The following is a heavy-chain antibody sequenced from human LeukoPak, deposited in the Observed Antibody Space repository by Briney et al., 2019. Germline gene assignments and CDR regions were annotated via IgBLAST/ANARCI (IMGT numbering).Heavy chain of an antibody. D-gene: IGHD3-3*02. J-gene: IGHJ4*02. CDR3: ARHIFSDGSPFDS. V-gene: IGHV4-59*08. CDR2: ISDTGST. Sequence: SETLSLTCAVSGDSITNNHWSWIRQPPGKGLEWIGHISDTGSTNYNPSLKSRLTISVDTSKNHFSLTLTSVTAADTALYYCARHIFSDGSPFDSWGQGTLVTVSP. CDR1: GDSITNNH.